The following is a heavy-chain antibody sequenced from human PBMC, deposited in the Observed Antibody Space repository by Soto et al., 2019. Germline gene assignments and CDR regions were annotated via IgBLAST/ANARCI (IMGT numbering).Heavy chain of an antibody. D-gene: IGHD2-2*01. V-gene: IGHV4-59*02. J-gene: IGHJ2*01. Sequence: GGTVCRYQWSPNQQPPRKGLEWIGNIYYSGSTNYNPSLKSRVTISVDTSKNQFSLKKSSETAADTTTNYYARDQVIRAVLAFSAFRGKGSSDL. CDR1: GGTVCRYQ. CDR3: ARDQVIRAVLAFSAFRGKGSSDL. CDR2: IYYSGST.